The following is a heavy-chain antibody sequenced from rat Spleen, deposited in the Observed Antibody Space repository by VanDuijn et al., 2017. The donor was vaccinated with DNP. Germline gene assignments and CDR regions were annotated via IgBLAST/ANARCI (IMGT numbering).Heavy chain of an antibody. CDR2: ISTSGGST. CDR3: ARQGRALDY. J-gene: IGHJ2*01. V-gene: IGHV5-25*01. Sequence: EVQLVESGGGLVQPGRSLKLSCAASGFTFSNYDMGWVRQAPTKGLEWVASISTSGGSTYYRDSVKGRFTVSRDNAKSTLCLQMDSLRSEDTATYYCARQGRALDYWGQGVMVTVSS. CDR1: GFTFSNYD. D-gene: IGHD4-1*01.